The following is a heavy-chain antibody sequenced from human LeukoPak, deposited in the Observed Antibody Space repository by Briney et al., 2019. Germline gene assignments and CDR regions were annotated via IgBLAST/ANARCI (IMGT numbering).Heavy chain of an antibody. V-gene: IGHV3-30-3*01. D-gene: IGHD2-21*01. Sequence: GGSLRLSCAASGFSISSYAMHWVRQAPGKGLEWVAVISYDGSNKYYAESVEGRFIISRDNSKSTLYLQMNSLRVVDTAVYYCARAWDCGGDCSYYFDCWGQGTLVTVSS. J-gene: IGHJ4*02. CDR3: ARAWDCGGDCSYYFDC. CDR1: GFSISSYA. CDR2: ISYDGSNK.